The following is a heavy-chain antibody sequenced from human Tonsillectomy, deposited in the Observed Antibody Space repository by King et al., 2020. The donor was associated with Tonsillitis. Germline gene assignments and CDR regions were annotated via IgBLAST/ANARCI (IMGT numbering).Heavy chain of an antibody. D-gene: IGHD6-25*01. V-gene: IGHV1-69*01. J-gene: IGHJ5*02. CDR2: IIPIFGTA. Sequence: QLVQSGAEVKKPGSSVKVSCEVSGGTFSSYALSWLRQAPGQGLEWMGGIIPIFGTANYAQKFQGRVTITAVESTSSAYMELSSLRSEDTAVYYCARDGVGATAGGFGPWGQGTLVTVSS. CDR3: ARDGVGATAGGFGP. CDR1: GGTFSSYA.